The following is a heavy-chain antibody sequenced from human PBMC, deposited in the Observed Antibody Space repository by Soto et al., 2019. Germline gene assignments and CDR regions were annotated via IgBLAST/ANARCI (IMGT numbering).Heavy chain of an antibody. CDR2: MNPNSGNT. CDR1: FTSYD. CDR3: ARGPGSSDWRFSYYYMDV. J-gene: IGHJ6*02. D-gene: IGHD6-19*01. Sequence: QVQLVQSGAEVKKPRASVKVSCTFTSYDINWVRQATGQGLEWMGWMNPNSGNTRYAQKFQGRVTMTRNTSNFTAYMELSSLRSEDTAVYYCARGPGSSDWRFSYYYMDVWGQGTTVTVSS. V-gene: IGHV1-8*01.